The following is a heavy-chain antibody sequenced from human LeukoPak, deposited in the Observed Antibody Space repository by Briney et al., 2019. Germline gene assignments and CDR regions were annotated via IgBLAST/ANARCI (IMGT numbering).Heavy chain of an antibody. CDR2: INHSGST. D-gene: IGHD4-17*01. Sequence: SETLSLTCAVYGGSFSGYYWSWIRQPPGKGLEWIGEINHSGSTNYNPSLKSRVTISVDTSKNQFSLKLGSVTAADTAVYYCARAHDYGDYVLIYWGQGTLVTVSS. V-gene: IGHV4-34*01. CDR1: GGSFSGYY. J-gene: IGHJ4*02. CDR3: ARAHDYGDYVLIY.